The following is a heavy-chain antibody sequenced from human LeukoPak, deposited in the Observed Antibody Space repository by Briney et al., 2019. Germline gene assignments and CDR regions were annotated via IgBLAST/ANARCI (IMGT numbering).Heavy chain of an antibody. V-gene: IGHV3-7*01. CDR3: ARAPLLWFGEFLYYYYGMDV. CDR1: GFTFSSYW. J-gene: IGHJ6*02. D-gene: IGHD3-10*01. CDR2: IKQDGSEK. Sequence: GGSLRLSCAASGFTFSSYWMSWVRQAPGKGLEWVANIKQDGSEKYYVDSVKGRFTISRDNAKNSLYLQMNSLRAEDTAVYYCARAPLLWFGEFLYYYYGMDVWGQGTTVTVSS.